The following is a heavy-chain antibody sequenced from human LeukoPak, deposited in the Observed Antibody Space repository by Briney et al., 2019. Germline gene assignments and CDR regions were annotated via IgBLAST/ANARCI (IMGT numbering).Heavy chain of an antibody. CDR3: ARAPGEGIDALDI. D-gene: IGHD3-16*01. Sequence: ASVKVSCKASGYTFTSFSLSWVRQAPGQGLEWMGWVSAYSADTNYAQKLQGRVTMTTDTSTSTAYMELRSLRSDDTAVYYCARAPGEGIDALDIWGQGTMVTVSS. J-gene: IGHJ3*02. V-gene: IGHV1-18*01. CDR2: VSAYSADT. CDR1: GYTFTSFS.